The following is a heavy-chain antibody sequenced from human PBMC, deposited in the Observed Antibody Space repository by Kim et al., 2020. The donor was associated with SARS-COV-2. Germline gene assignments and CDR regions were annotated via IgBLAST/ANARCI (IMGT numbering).Heavy chain of an antibody. CDR1: GGSFSGYY. D-gene: IGHD5-12*01. J-gene: IGHJ4*02. V-gene: IGHV4-34*01. Sequence: SETLSLTCAVYGGSFSGYYWSWIRQPPGKGLEWIGEINHSGSTNYNPSLKSRVTISVDTSKNQFSLKLSSVTAADTAVYYCARGGGGSDYWGQGTLVTVSS. CDR3: ARGGGGSDY. CDR2: INHSGST.